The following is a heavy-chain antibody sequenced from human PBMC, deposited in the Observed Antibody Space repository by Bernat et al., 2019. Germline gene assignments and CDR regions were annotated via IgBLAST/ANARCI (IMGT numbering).Heavy chain of an antibody. D-gene: IGHD1-1*01. V-gene: IGHV3-30*18. CDR1: GFTFSSYG. CDR2: ISYDGSNK. Sequence: QVQLVESRGGVVQPGRSLRLSCAASGFTFSSYGMHWVRQAPGKGLEWVAVISYDGSNKYYADSVKGRFTISRDNSKNTLYLQMNSLRAEDTAVYYCAKDHGGKTGAFDYWGQGTLVTVSS. J-gene: IGHJ4*02. CDR3: AKDHGGKTGAFDY.